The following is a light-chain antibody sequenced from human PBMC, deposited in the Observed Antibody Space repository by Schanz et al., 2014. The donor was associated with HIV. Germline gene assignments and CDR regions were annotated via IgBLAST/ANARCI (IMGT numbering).Light chain of an antibody. J-gene: IGLJ2*01. CDR1: SSNIGNNY. CDR3: GTWDSSLSGVV. Sequence: QSVLTQPPSVSAAPGQKVSISCSGSSSNIGNNYVSWYQRLPGTAPKLLIYDNYQRPSGVPDRFSGSKSGTSATLGITGLQTGDEADYYCGTWDSSLSGVVFGGGTKLTVL. V-gene: IGLV1-51*01. CDR2: DNY.